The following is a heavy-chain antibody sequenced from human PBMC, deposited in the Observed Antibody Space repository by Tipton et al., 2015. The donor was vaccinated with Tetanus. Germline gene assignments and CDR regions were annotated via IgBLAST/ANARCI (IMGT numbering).Heavy chain of an antibody. V-gene: IGHV3-33*01. J-gene: IGHJ4*02. CDR1: GFTFSSYA. CDR2: IWYDGSDE. CDR3: ARDQSAVRADDSGSMSYYFDS. Sequence: SLRLSCAPSGFTFSSYAMHWVRQAPGKGLEWVALIWYDGSDEYYADSVKGRFTISRDNSKNTLYLQMHSLRAEDTAVYYCARDQSAVRADDSGSMSYYFDSWGQGTLVTVSS. D-gene: IGHD3-10*01.